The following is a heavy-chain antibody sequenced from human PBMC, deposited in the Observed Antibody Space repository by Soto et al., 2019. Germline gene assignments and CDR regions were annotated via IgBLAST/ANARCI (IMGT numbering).Heavy chain of an antibody. CDR2: IKQDGSEK. Sequence: GGSLRLSCAASGFTFSSYWMSWVRQAPGKGLEWVGNIKQDGSEKYYVDSVKGRFTISRDNAKNSLYLQMASLRAEDTAVYYCASPYYYDSSGYGMDVWGQGTTVTVSS. CDR3: ASPYYYDSSGYGMDV. V-gene: IGHV3-7*01. CDR1: GFTFSSYW. D-gene: IGHD3-22*01. J-gene: IGHJ6*02.